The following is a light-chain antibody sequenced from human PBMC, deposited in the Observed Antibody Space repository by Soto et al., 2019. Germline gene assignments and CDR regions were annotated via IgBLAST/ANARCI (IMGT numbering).Light chain of an antibody. V-gene: IGKV3-11*01. Sequence: EIVLTQSPSALSFSPVERATLSCRASPSVTNYLAWYQQKPGQPPRLLIYGAFNRAAGIPARFSGSGSGTDFTLTISSLEPEDSAVYYCQQRNIWPPVTFGQGTRLEIK. CDR2: GAF. CDR1: PSVTNY. CDR3: QQRNIWPPVT. J-gene: IGKJ5*01.